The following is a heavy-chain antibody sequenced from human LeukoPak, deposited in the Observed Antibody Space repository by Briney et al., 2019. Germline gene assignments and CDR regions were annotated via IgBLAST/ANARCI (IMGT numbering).Heavy chain of an antibody. CDR1: GGSFNAYY. CDR2: IDHSGRT. Sequence: SETLSLTCAVFGGSFNAYYWTWIRQAPGKGLEWIGEIDHSGRTNYNPSLKSRVTISVDTPKNQFSLKLSSVTAADTGVYYCARGFAYFDLWGQGTLVTVSS. V-gene: IGHV4-34*01. J-gene: IGHJ4*02. CDR3: ARGFAYFDL.